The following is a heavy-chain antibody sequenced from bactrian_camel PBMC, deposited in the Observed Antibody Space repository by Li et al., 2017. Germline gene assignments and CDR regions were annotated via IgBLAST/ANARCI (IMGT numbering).Heavy chain of an antibody. J-gene: IGHJ4*01. D-gene: IGHD3*01. CDR3: AAARTCSSISTLREATYNY. CDR1: ASAFRTGC. Sequence: VQLVESGGASVQVGGSLRLSCVTSASAFRTGCMAWFRQTPGKEREGVASRYIDDLTKSYARSVKGRFTISQDVAKNTLYLQMNDLKPEDTGLYYCAAARTCSSISTLREATYNYWGRGTQVTVS. V-gene: IGHV3S6*01. CDR2: RYIDDLTK.